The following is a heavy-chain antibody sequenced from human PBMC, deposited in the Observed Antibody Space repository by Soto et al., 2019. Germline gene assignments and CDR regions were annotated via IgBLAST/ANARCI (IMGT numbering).Heavy chain of an antibody. CDR1: GTSVSNYY. D-gene: IGHD6-6*01. V-gene: IGHV4-4*07. J-gene: IGHJ6*02. CDR2: IYTSGST. CDR3: ARDGSSGIAAEYYYYYGMDV. Sequence: SETLSLTCSVSGTSVSNYYWSWIRQPAGKGLEHIGRIYTSGSTNYNPSLKSRVTMSVDTSKNQFSLKLSSVTAADTAVYYCARDGSSGIAAEYYYYYGMDVWGQGTTVTVSS.